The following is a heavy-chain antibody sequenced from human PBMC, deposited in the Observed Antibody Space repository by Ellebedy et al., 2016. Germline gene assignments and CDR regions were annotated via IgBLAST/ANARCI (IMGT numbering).Heavy chain of an antibody. CDR3: ARDNNRKDDY. Sequence: GESLKISCVVSGFSVSSNYLTWVRQAPGKGLEWVANINTDGSLTNYADSVKGRFTISRDNAKNSLYLQMNSLRVEDTAVYYCARDNNRKDDYWGQGTLVTVSS. J-gene: IGHJ4*02. D-gene: IGHD1/OR15-1a*01. CDR2: INTDGSLT. CDR1: GFSVSSNY. V-gene: IGHV3-7*03.